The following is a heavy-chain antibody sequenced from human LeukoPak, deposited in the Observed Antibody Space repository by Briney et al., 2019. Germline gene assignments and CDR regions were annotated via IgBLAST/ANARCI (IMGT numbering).Heavy chain of an antibody. CDR2: IKQDGSEK. D-gene: IGHD3-22*01. Sequence: SGGSLRLSCAASGFTFTTYWMTWVRQAPGRGLEWVANIKQDGSEKYYVDSVKGRFTISRDNAKNSLYLQMNSLRAEDTAVYYCARQRVVDSWGQGTLVTVSS. V-gene: IGHV3-7*01. CDR1: GFTFTTYW. J-gene: IGHJ4*02. CDR3: ARQRVVDS.